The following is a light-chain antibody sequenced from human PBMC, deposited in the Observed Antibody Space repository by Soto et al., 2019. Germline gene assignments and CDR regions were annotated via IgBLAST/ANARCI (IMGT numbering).Light chain of an antibody. CDR2: SDN. CDR1: SGDVGGYNY. CDR3: ATWDDRLNGQVL. V-gene: IGLV2-8*01. Sequence: QSALTQPPSASGSPGQSVTISCTGASGDVGGYNYVSWYQQHPGKAPKLLIHSDNQRPSGVPDRFSGSKSGTSASLAISGLQSEDEADYYCATWDDRLNGQVLFGGGTKLTVL. J-gene: IGLJ3*02.